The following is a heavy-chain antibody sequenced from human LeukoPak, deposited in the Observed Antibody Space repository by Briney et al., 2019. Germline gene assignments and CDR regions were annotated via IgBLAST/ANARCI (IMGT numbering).Heavy chain of an antibody. Sequence: ASVKVSCKASGYTFTSYGISWVRQAPGQGLEWKGWISAYNGNTNYAQKLQGRVTMTTDTSTSTAYMELRSLRSDDTAVYYCARDQPMATIPEYYYYGMDVWGQGTTVTVSS. CDR3: ARDQPMATIPEYYYYGMDV. D-gene: IGHD5-12*01. V-gene: IGHV1-18*01. J-gene: IGHJ6*02. CDR1: GYTFTSYG. CDR2: ISAYNGNT.